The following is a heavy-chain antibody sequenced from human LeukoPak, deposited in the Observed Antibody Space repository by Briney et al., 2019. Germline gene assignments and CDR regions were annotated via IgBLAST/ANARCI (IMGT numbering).Heavy chain of an antibody. CDR1: GFTFSSYS. Sequence: GGSLRLSCAASGFTFSSYSMNWVRQAPGKGLEWVSYISSSSSTIYYADSVKGRFTISRDNAKNSLYLQMNSLRAEDTAVYYCARGPARGFGGLLVLDYWGQGTLVTVSS. V-gene: IGHV3-48*01. CDR3: ARGPARGFGGLLVLDY. D-gene: IGHD3-10*01. CDR2: ISSSSSTI. J-gene: IGHJ4*02.